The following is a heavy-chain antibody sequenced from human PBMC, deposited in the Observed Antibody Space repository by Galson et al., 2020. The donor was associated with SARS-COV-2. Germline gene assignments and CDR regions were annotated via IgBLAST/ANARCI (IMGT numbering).Heavy chain of an antibody. D-gene: IGHD3-22*01. J-gene: IGHJ4*02. Sequence: SLKISCTASGFTFSNYAMHWVRQAPGKGLEWVALISYDGSDTYYADFVKGRFTISRDNSKNTLYLQMNSLRAEDTAVYYCAKGGQYYYDSSSYYYVRFFDYWGQGTLVTVSS. CDR2: ISYDGSDT. V-gene: IGHV3-30*18. CDR1: GFTFSNYA. CDR3: AKGGQYYYDSSSYYYVRFFDY.